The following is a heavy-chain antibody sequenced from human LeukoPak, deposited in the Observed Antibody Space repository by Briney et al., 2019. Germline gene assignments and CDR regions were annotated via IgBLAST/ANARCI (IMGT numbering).Heavy chain of an antibody. J-gene: IGHJ6*03. Sequence: GGSLRLSCAGSGFTFSSYSMNWVRQAPGKGLEWVSYISSGTSTIYYADSVKGRFTISRDNAKNSLYLQMNSLRAEDTAVYYCARTNYMDVWGKGTTVTISS. CDR1: GFTFSSYS. CDR3: ARTNYMDV. V-gene: IGHV3-48*01. CDR2: ISSGTSTI.